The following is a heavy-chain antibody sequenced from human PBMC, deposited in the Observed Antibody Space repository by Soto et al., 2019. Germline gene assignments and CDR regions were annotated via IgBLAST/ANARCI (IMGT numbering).Heavy chain of an antibody. D-gene: IGHD2-2*01. Sequence: GVRHVPGKGLVWVSRINSDGSSTNYADCVKGRFTISRDNAKKTVYLQMNTLRAEDTAVYYCSRASRGVLPYNSGTAVRRHGSTVTVSS. V-gene: IGHV3-74*01. J-gene: IGHJ6*02. CDR2: INSDGSST. CDR3: SRASRGVLPYNSGTAV.